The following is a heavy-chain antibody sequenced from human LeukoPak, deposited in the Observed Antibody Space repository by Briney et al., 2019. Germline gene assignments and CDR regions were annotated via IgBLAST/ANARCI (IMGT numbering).Heavy chain of an antibody. V-gene: IGHV1-2*02. D-gene: IGHD1-26*01. CDR1: GYTFTGYY. CDR2: INPNSGGT. J-gene: IGHJ4*02. Sequence: GASVKVSCKASGYTFTGYYMHWVRQAPGQGLEWMGWINPNSGGTNYAQKFQGRVTMTEDTSTDTAYMELSSLRSEDTAVYYCATLDGRSGSYFSYWGQGTLVTVSS. CDR3: ATLDGRSGSYFSY.